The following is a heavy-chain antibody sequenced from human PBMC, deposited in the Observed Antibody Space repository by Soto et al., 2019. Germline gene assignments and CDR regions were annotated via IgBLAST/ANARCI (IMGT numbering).Heavy chain of an antibody. V-gene: IGHV4-31*03. Sequence: TLSLTCTVSGGSISSGGYYWSWIRQHPRKGLEWIGYIYYSGSTYYNPSLKSRVTISVDTSKNQFSLKLNSVTAADTAVYYCARDVIGAGPTLDYWGPGTLVTVSS. CDR1: GGSISSGGYY. J-gene: IGHJ4*02. CDR3: ARDVIGAGPTLDY. CDR2: IYYSGST. D-gene: IGHD6-19*01.